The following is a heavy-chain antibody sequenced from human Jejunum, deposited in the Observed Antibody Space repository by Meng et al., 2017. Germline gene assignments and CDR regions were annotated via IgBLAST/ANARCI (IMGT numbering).Heavy chain of an antibody. V-gene: IGHV6-1*01. CDR2: TYYRSKWYI. CDR3: AGGGLVRSTRGYFDY. CDR1: GDGVSSNSAG. D-gene: IGHD1-26*01. J-gene: IGHJ4*02. Sequence: QIQLQQSGTGLVKPSETLPLTWAIPGDGVSSNSAGWNWIRQSPSRGLEWLGRTYYRSKWYIDYAVSVKSRITINPDTSKNQFSLHLNSVTPEDTAVYYCAGGGLVRSTRGYFDYWGQGTLVTVSS.